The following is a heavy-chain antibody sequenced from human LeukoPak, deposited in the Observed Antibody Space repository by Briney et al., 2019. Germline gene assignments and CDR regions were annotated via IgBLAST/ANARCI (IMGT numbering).Heavy chain of an antibody. J-gene: IGHJ6*02. D-gene: IGHD3-10*01. V-gene: IGHV3-30*18. Sequence: SGRSLRLSCAASGFSFSVYGMHWVRQAPGKGLEWVAVISHDGLRSAYGDSVKGRFTVSRDNSKNTLYMQMNSLRAEDTAVYYCAKGLWDYYGSGIMYYTMDVWGQGTTVTVSS. CDR3: AKGLWDYYGSGIMYYTMDV. CDR2: ISHDGLRS. CDR1: GFSFSVYG.